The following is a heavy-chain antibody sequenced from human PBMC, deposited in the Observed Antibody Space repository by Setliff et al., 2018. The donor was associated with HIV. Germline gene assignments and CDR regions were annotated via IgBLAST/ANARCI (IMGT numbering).Heavy chain of an antibody. CDR1: GFTFRNYK. CDR2: ISIGSGGAT. V-gene: IGHV3-21*01. D-gene: IGHD2-15*01. J-gene: IGHJ4*02. Sequence: PGGSLRLSCAASGFTFRNYKFNWVRQAPGRGLEWVSSISIGSGGATDYADSVQGRFTISRDNSKNSLYLQMNSLRVEDTAVYSCARARGGNSEWSYWGQGTLVTVSS. CDR3: ARARGGNSEWSY.